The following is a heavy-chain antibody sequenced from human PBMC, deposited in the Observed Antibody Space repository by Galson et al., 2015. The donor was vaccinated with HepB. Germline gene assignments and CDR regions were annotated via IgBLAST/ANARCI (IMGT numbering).Heavy chain of an antibody. CDR2: ISPGSSHT. V-gene: IGHV3-23*01. Sequence: SLRLSCAAPGFTFSSYAMNWVRQAPGKGLEWVSAISPGSSHTYYADSVKGRFTVSRDDSKNTLYLQMNSLRAEDTALFYCAKALPSEWFTTDDWGRGTLVTVSS. J-gene: IGHJ4*02. CDR3: AKALPSEWFTTDD. CDR1: GFTFSSYA. D-gene: IGHD3-3*01.